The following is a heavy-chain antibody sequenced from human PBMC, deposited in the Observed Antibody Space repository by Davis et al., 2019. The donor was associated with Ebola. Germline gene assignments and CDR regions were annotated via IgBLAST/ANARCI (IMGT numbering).Heavy chain of an antibody. CDR2: ISFDGSTK. J-gene: IGHJ1*01. Sequence: PGGSLRLSCAVSGFTFSSYGMQWVRQAPAKGLEWVAVISFDGSTKYYADSVRGRFTISRDNSKNTLYLQMNSLRAEDTAVYFCARDLGAGGVGATMQYWGPGTLVTVSS. V-gene: IGHV3-30*03. CDR3: ARDLGAGGVGATMQY. CDR1: GFTFSSYG. D-gene: IGHD1-26*01.